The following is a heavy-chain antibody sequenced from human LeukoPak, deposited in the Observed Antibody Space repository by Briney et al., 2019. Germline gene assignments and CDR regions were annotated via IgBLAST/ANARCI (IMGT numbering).Heavy chain of an antibody. CDR3: ARHLIRARYMDV. Sequence: PSETLSLTCAVYGGSFSGYYWSWIRQPPGKGLEWIGEINHSGSTNYNPSLKSRVTISVDTSKNQFSLKLSSVTAADTAVYYCARHLIRARYMDVWGKGTTVTISS. CDR1: GGSFSGYY. D-gene: IGHD6-6*01. CDR2: INHSGST. J-gene: IGHJ6*03. V-gene: IGHV4-34*01.